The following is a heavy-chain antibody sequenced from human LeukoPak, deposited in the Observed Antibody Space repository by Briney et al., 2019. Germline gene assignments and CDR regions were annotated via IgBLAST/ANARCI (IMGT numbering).Heavy chain of an antibody. Sequence: ASVKVSCKASGYSLSSNGISWARQAPGQGLEWMGWISDYSGNTKYAQNFQGRVTMTTDTSTSTAYMELRGLRSDDTAVYHCAREGATDYYFDYWGQGTLVTVSS. J-gene: IGHJ4*02. V-gene: IGHV1-18*01. CDR2: ISDYSGNT. D-gene: IGHD4-11*01. CDR3: AREGATDYYFDY. CDR1: GYSLSSNG.